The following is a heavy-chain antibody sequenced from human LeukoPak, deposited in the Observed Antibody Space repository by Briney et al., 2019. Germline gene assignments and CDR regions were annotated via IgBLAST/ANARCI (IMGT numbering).Heavy chain of an antibody. V-gene: IGHV3-30*18. D-gene: IGHD3-9*01. Sequence: GRSLRLSCAASRFTFSDYAMHWVRQAPGKGLEWVAFISYEGSETYYADSVKGRFSISRDNSQNMLYLQMNSLRAEDTAMYYCAKDDWGFYWGQGTLVTVSS. CDR1: RFTFSDYA. J-gene: IGHJ4*02. CDR2: ISYEGSET. CDR3: AKDDWGFY.